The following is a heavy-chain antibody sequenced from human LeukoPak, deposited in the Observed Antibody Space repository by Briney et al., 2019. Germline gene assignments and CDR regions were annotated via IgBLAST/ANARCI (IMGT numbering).Heavy chain of an antibody. J-gene: IGHJ4*02. Sequence: GGSLRLSCSASGFTFSSYAMNWVRQAPGKGLEYVSAITSNGGSTYYAYSVKGRFTISRDNSKNTLYLQMSSLRAEDRAVYYCVKGRCSGSSCYGGDYWGQGTLVTVSS. V-gene: IGHV3-64D*06. CDR2: ITSNGGST. D-gene: IGHD2-2*01. CDR3: VKGRCSGSSCYGGDY. CDR1: GFTFSSYA.